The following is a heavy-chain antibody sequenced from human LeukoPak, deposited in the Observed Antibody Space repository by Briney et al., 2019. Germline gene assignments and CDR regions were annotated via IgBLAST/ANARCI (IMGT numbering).Heavy chain of an antibody. V-gene: IGHV5-51*01. CDR2: IYPGDSDT. J-gene: IGHJ6*02. CDR1: GYSFTSYW. Sequence: PGESLQISCKGSGYSFTSYWIGWVRQMPGKGLEWMGIIYPGDSDTRYSPSFQGQVTISADKSISTAYLQWSSLKASDTAMYYCARHKGETWYYYGMDVWGQGTTVTVSS. CDR3: ARHKGETWYYYGMDV. D-gene: IGHD5-24*01.